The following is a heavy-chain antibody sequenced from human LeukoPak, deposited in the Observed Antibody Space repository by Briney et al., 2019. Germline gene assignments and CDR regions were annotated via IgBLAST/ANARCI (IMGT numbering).Heavy chain of an antibody. CDR3: ARGSPGPTAMVPDYFDY. J-gene: IGHJ4*02. V-gene: IGHV4-4*02. CDR1: GGSISSSNW. CDR2: IYHSGST. D-gene: IGHD5-18*01. Sequence: SETLSLTCAVSGGSISSSNWWSWVRQPPGKGLEWIGEIYHSGSTNYNPSLKSRVTISVDKSKNQFSLKLSSVTAADTAVYYCARGSPGPTAMVPDYFDYWAREPWSPSPQ.